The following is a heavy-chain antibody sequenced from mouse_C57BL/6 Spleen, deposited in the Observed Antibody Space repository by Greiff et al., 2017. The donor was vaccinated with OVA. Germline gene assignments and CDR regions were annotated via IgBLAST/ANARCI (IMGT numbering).Heavy chain of an antibody. V-gene: IGHV1-9*01. J-gene: IGHJ2*01. Sequence: VQLQQSGAELMKPGASVKLSCKATGYTFTGYWIEWVQQRPGHGLEWIGDILPGSGSTYYHEKFKGQATFTVDTSSNTAYMQLSSLTAEDAAIYYCASRTRTHYWGQGTTLTVSS. CDR3: ASRTRTHY. CDR1: GYTFTGYW. CDR2: ILPGSGST. D-gene: IGHD1-3*01.